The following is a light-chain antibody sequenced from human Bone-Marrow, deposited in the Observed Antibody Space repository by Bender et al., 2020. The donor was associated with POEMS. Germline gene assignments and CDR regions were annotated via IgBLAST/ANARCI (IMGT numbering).Light chain of an antibody. V-gene: IGLV2-8*01. CDR2: EVS. Sequence: QSALTQPASVSGSPGQSITLSCSGTSSTVGDYNYVSWYQHHPGKAPKLLLYEVSNRPSGVPDRFSGSKSGNTASLTVSGLQAEDEADYYCSSYAGNNNFVLGGGTKLTVL. CDR1: SSTVGDYNY. CDR3: SSYAGNNNFV. J-gene: IGLJ3*02.